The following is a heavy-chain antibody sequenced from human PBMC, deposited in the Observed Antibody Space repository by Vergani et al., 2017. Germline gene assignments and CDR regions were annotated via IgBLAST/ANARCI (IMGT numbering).Heavy chain of an antibody. CDR2: IYTSGST. Sequence: QVQLQESGPGLVKPSETLSLTCTVSGGSISSYYWSWIRQPAGKGLEWIGRIYTSGSTNYNPSLKSRVTISVDTSKNQFSLKLSSVTAADTAVYYCARGGGALRFYAFDIWGQGTMVTVSS. CDR1: GGSISSYY. CDR3: ARGGGALRFYAFDI. V-gene: IGHV4-4*07. J-gene: IGHJ3*02. D-gene: IGHD3-3*01.